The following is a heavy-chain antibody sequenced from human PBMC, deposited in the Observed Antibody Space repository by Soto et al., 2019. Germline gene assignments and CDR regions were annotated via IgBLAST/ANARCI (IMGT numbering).Heavy chain of an antibody. Sequence: GGSLRLSCAASGFTFSSYSMNWVRQAPGKGLEWVSSISSSSSYIYYADSVKGRFTISRDNAKNSLYLEMNSLRAEDTAVYYWAGPRGEDSSSWPLEYWGQGTLVTVSS. V-gene: IGHV3-21*01. D-gene: IGHD6-13*01. J-gene: IGHJ4*02. CDR2: ISSSSSYI. CDR1: GFTFSSYS. CDR3: AGPRGEDSSSWPLEY.